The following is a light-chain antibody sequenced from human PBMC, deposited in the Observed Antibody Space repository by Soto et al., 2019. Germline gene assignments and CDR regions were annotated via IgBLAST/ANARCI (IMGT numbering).Light chain of an antibody. CDR3: QQRSDWPRGT. CDR2: DAS. J-gene: IGKJ2*02. V-gene: IGKV3-11*01. Sequence: EIVLTQSPATLSLSPGEIATLSCRASQSVNSYLAWYQQKPGQAPRLLIYDASNRATGIPARFSGSGSGTDFTLTISSLEPEDFAVYYCQQRSDWPRGTFGQGTKLEIK. CDR1: QSVNSY.